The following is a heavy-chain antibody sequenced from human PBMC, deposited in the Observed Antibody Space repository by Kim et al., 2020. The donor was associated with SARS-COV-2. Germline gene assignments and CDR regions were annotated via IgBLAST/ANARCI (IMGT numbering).Heavy chain of an antibody. Sequence: YYAVSAQGRFTISRDNARNTVYMQMNSLRVDDTAVYYCGRVGSRGAWYYDYWGQGALVTVSS. V-gene: IGHV3-23*01. J-gene: IGHJ4*02. CDR3: GRVGSRGAWYYDY. D-gene: IGHD3-10*01.